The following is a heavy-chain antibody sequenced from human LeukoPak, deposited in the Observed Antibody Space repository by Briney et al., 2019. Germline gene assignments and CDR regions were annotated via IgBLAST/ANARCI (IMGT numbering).Heavy chain of an antibody. D-gene: IGHD6-6*01. CDR2: INPSGGST. J-gene: IGHJ3*02. Sequence: ASVKVSCKASGYTFTEYYMHWVRQAPGQGLEWMGIINPSGGSTSYAQKFQGRVTMTRDTSTSRVYMEVSSLRSEDTAVYYCARDSNSGAFDIWGQETMVTVAS. V-gene: IGHV1-46*01. CDR3: ARDSNSGAFDI. CDR1: GYTFTEYY.